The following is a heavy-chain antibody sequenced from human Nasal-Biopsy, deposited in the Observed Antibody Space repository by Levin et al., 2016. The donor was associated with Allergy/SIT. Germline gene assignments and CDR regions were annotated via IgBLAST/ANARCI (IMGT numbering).Heavy chain of an antibody. CDR2: ISSRGAT. D-gene: IGHD3/OR15-3a*01. V-gene: IGHV4-61*01. J-gene: IGHJ4*02. CDR1: GGSVSSGTFY. Sequence: SETLSLTCTVSGGSVSSGTFYWSWIRQPPGKELEWIGYISSRGATNYNPSLRSRVTISLDTSTNQFSLNLLSVTAADTAVYYCARGLHYDFWSGRYFDQWSQGTLATVSS. CDR3: ARGLHYDFWSGRYFDQ.